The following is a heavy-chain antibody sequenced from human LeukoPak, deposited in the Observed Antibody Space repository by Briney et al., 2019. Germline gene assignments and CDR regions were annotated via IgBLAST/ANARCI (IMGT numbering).Heavy chain of an antibody. J-gene: IGHJ4*02. CDR2: IYYSGST. CDR1: GGSISSSSYY. CDR3: ARGRLPYVPNDY. V-gene: IGHV4-39*01. D-gene: IGHD3-10*02. Sequence: PSETLSLTCTVSGGSISSSSYYWGWIRQPPGKGLEWIGSIYYSGSTYYNPSLKSRVTISVDTSKNQFSLKLSSVTAADTAVYYCARGRLPYVPNDYWGQGTLVTVSS.